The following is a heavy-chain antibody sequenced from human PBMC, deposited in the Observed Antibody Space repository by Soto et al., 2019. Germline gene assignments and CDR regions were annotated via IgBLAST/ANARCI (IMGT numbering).Heavy chain of an antibody. CDR1: GFTFSSYG. V-gene: IGHV3-23*01. J-gene: IGHJ4*02. CDR2: IRGSGGST. CDR3: AKVGGFLPLGHFDY. D-gene: IGHD3-16*01. Sequence: GGSLRLSCAASGFTFSSYGMHWVRQAPGKGLEWVAAIRGSGGSTYYADSVKGRFTISRDNSKNTLYLQMNSLRAEDTAVYYCAKVGGFLPLGHFDYWGQGTLVTVSS.